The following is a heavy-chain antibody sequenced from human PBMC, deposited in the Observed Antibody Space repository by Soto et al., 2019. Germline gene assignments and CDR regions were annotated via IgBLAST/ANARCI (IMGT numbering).Heavy chain of an antibody. V-gene: IGHV4-59*12. CDR3: ATLPPRIEVRLLPIPT. CDR2: IYHNGNT. J-gene: IGHJ4*02. CDR1: GGSISSYS. D-gene: IGHD2-2*02. Sequence: SETLSLTCTVSGGSISSYSWSWVRQPPGKGLEWIGDIYHNGNTNYNPSVRSRVTISVDTSNNEFSLNLRAVTAADTAVYYCATLPPRIEVRLLPIPTWGRGILVTVSS.